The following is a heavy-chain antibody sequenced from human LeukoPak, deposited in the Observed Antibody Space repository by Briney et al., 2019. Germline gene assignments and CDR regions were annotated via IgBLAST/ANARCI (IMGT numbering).Heavy chain of an antibody. Sequence: PGGSLRLSCAASGFTFSSYWMTWVRQAPGKGLEWVANIKQDGSEKYFVDSVKGRFTISRDNAKNSLYLQMNSLRAEDTAVYYCAKAPWAVAGTSYFDYWGQGTLVTVSS. J-gene: IGHJ4*02. V-gene: IGHV3-7*01. CDR2: IKQDGSEK. CDR1: GFTFSSYW. D-gene: IGHD6-19*01. CDR3: AKAPWAVAGTSYFDY.